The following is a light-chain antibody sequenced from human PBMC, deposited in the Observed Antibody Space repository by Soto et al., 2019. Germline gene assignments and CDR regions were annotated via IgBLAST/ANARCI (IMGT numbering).Light chain of an antibody. CDR2: EVT. J-gene: IGLJ1*01. V-gene: IGLV2-14*01. CDR3: SSYTTSITYV. CDR1: SSGVGAYNY. Sequence: QSALTQPASVSGSPGQSIAISCTGTSSGVGAYNYVSWYQQHPGKAPKLMIYEVTNRPSGVSNRFSGSKSGNTASLTISGLQAEDEADYYCSSYTTSITYVFGTGTKVTVL.